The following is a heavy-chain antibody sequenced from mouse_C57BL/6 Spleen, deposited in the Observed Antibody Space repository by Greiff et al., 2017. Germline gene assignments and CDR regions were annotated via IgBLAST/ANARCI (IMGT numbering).Heavy chain of an antibody. J-gene: IGHJ2*01. CDR2: ISSGGSYT. CDR3: ARHLLDYGSGYDY. D-gene: IGHD1-1*01. Sequence: EVQGVESGGDLVKPGGSLKLSCAASGFTFSSYGMSWVRQTPDKRLEWVATISSGGSYTYYPDSVKGRFTISRDNAKNTLYLQMSSLKSEDTAMYYCARHLLDYGSGYDYWGQGTTLTVSS. CDR1: GFTFSSYG. V-gene: IGHV5-6*01.